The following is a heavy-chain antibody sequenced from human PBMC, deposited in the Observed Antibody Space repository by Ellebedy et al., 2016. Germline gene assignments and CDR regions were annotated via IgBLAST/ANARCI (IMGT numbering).Heavy chain of an antibody. CDR1: GYTFTHYG. V-gene: IGHV1-18*04. CDR3: ARPIVGATGGGDYYYYDMDV. J-gene: IGHJ6*02. CDR2: ISGYSGNT. D-gene: IGHD1-26*01. Sequence: ASVKVSCXTSGYTFTHYGITWVRQAPGQGLEWMGWISGYSGNTNYAQKFEDRVTMTIDTSTSTVYMELRSLRSDDTAEYYCARPIVGATGGGDYYYYDMDVWGQGTTVIVSS.